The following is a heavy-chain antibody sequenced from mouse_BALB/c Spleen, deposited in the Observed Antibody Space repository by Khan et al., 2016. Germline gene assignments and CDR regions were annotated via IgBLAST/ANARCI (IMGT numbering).Heavy chain of an antibody. Sequence: QLVQSGPELKKPGETVKISCKASGYTFTNFGINWVRQAPGKGLEWMDWINTNTGETTYADDFKGRFAFSLETSASTAYLQINNLTNEDTATYFGVTGITTVIATGRHYWGQGTTLTVSS. D-gene: IGHD1-1*01. CDR3: VTGITTVIATGRHY. J-gene: IGHJ2*01. CDR1: GYTFTNFG. CDR2: INTNTGET. V-gene: IGHV9-3-1*01.